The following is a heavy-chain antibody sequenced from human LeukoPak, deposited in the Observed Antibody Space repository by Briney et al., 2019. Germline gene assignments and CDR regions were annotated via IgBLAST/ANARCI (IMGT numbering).Heavy chain of an antibody. V-gene: IGHV4-59*01. CDR3: ARGRDGYNVDY. J-gene: IGHJ4*02. Sequence: SETLSLTCTVSGGSISPYFWSWIRQPPGRGLEWIGYIYYSGSTTYNPSFKTRVTISVDTSKNQFSLKLSSVTAADTAVYYCARGRDGYNVDYWGQGTLVTVSS. CDR1: GGSISPYF. D-gene: IGHD5-24*01. CDR2: IYYSGST.